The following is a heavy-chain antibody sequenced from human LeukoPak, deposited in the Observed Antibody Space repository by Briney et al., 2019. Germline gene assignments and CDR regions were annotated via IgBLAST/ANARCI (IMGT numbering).Heavy chain of an antibody. CDR3: ARDGFSSWYDGSLDY. CDR1: GYTFTGYY. D-gene: IGHD6-13*01. J-gene: IGHJ4*02. CDR2: IKPNSGGT. V-gene: IGHV1-2*02. Sequence: GASVKVSCKASGYTFTGYYMHWVRQAPGQGLEWMGWIKPNSGGTNYAQKFQGRVTMTRDTSISTAYMELSRLRSDDTAVYYCARDGFSSWYDGSLDYWGQGTLVTVSS.